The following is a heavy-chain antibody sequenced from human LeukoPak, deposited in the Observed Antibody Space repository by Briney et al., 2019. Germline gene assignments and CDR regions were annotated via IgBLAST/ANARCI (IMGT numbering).Heavy chain of an antibody. J-gene: IGHJ4*02. CDR2: ISSSSSYT. CDR1: GFTFSDYY. V-gene: IGHV3-11*06. Sequence: PGGSLRLSCAASGFTFSDYYMSWIRQAPGKGLEWVSYISSSSSYTNYADSVKGRFTISRDNAKNSLYLQMNSLRAEDTAVYHCASVRGYSSSRFDYWGQGTLVTVSS. D-gene: IGHD6-13*01. CDR3: ASVRGYSSSRFDY.